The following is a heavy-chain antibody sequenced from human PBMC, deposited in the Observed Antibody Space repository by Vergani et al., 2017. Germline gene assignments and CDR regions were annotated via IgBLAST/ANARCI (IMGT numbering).Heavy chain of an antibody. CDR3: ARGLLQCSSTSCYYY. D-gene: IGHD2-2*01. CDR2: INSDGSST. Sequence: EVQLVESGGGLVQPGGSLRLSCAASGFTFSSYWMHWVRQAPWKGLVWVSRINSDGSSTSYADSVKGRFTISRDNAKNTLYLQMNSLRAEDTAVYYCARGLLQCSSTSCYYYWGQGTLVTVSS. J-gene: IGHJ4*02. V-gene: IGHV3-74*01. CDR1: GFTFSSYW.